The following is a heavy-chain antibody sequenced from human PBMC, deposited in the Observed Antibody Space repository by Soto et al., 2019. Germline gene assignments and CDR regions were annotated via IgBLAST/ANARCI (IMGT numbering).Heavy chain of an antibody. CDR2: FNPSGGST. Sequence: ASVKVSCKASGYSFSFYGINWVRQAPGQGLEWMGIFNPSGGSTTYAQKFQGRVTMTRDTSTSTFYMELSSLISEDTAVYYCARVFAGYFDYWGQGTLVTVSS. J-gene: IGHJ4*02. CDR3: ARVFAGYFDY. D-gene: IGHD3-9*01. CDR1: GYSFSFYG. V-gene: IGHV1-46*03.